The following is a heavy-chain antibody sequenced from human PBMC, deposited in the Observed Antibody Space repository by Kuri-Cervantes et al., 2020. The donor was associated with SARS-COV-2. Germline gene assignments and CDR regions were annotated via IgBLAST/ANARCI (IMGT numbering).Heavy chain of an antibody. V-gene: IGHV1-2*02. Sequence: GESLKISCKASGYTFTAYYMHWVRQAPGQGLEWMGWINPNSGGANYAQKFQGRVTMTRDTSISTVYMDLSRLRSDDTALYYCATSLKSLAYCSGGSCYHIDHRGQGTLVTVSS. CDR1: GYTFTAYY. J-gene: IGHJ4*02. D-gene: IGHD2-15*01. CDR2: INPNSGGA. CDR3: ATSLKSLAYCSGGSCYHIDH.